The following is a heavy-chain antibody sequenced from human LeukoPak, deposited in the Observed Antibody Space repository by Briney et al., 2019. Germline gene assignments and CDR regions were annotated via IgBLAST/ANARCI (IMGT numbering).Heavy chain of an antibody. CDR3: ARAPITMVRGVIIYYYGMDV. Sequence: GGSLRLSCAASGFTFSSYWMSWVRQAPGKGLEWVANIKQDGSEKYYVDSVKGRFTISRDNAKNSLYLQMNSLRAEDTAVYYCARAPITMVRGVIIYYYGMDVWGQGTTVTVSS. CDR1: GFTFSSYW. V-gene: IGHV3-7*04. CDR2: IKQDGSEK. J-gene: IGHJ6*02. D-gene: IGHD3-10*01.